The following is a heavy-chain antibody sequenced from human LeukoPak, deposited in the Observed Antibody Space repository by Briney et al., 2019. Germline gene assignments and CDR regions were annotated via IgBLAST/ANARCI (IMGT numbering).Heavy chain of an antibody. V-gene: IGHV4/OR15-8*02. J-gene: IGHJ4*02. D-gene: IGHD1-26*01. Sequence: SETLCLTRGVSVGSIRSTNWWSWVRQPPGQGLEWIGEISLSGQTNYSPSLNGRVTMSLDESRNQLSLNLTSVTAADTAIYYCSRESGAFCPFGYWGQGTLVIVPP. CDR1: VGSIRSTNW. CDR3: SRESGAFCPFGY. CDR2: ISLSGQT.